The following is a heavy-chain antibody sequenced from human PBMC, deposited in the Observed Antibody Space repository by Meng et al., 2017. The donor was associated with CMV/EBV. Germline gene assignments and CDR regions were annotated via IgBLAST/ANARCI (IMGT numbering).Heavy chain of an antibody. Sequence: TGYTFTSNYMHWVRQAPGQGLEWMGIIDPSGGSTSYKQKFQGRVTMTRDTSTSTVYMELSSLRSEDTAVYYCARDGGVVVSIGMDVWGQGTTVTVSS. V-gene: IGHV1-46*01. D-gene: IGHD2-2*01. J-gene: IGHJ6*02. CDR2: IDPSGGST. CDR3: ARDGGVVVSIGMDV. CDR1: GYTFTSNY.